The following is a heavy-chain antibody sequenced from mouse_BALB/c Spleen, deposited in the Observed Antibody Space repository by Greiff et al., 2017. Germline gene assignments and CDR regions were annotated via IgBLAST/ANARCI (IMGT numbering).Heavy chain of an antibody. CDR1: GYTFTSYW. V-gene: IGHV1-7*01. CDR3: ARVDRYAMDY. Sequence: QVQLKESGAELAKPGASVKMSCKASGYTFTSYWMHWVKQRPGQGLEWIGYINPSTGYTEYNQKFKDKATLTADKSSSTAYMQLSSLTSEDSAVYYCARVDRYAMDYWGQGTSVTVSS. CDR2: INPSTGYT. J-gene: IGHJ4*01. D-gene: IGHD3-2*01.